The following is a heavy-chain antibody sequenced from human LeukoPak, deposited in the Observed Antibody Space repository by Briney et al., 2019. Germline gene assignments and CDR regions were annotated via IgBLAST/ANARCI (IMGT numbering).Heavy chain of an antibody. CDR3: ARDFWYSSSLIY. CDR1: GFTFSNAW. Sequence: GGSLRLSCAASGFTFSNAWMSWVRQAPGKGLEWVANIKQDGSEKYYVDSVKGRFTISRDNAKNSLYLQMNSLRAEDTAVYYCARDFWYSSSLIYWGQGALVTVSS. V-gene: IGHV3-7*01. CDR2: IKQDGSEK. J-gene: IGHJ4*02. D-gene: IGHD6-6*01.